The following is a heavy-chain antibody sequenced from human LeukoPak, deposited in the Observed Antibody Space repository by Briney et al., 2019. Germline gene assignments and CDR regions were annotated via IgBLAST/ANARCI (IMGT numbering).Heavy chain of an antibody. CDR1: VYTLTAYY. V-gene: IGHV1-2*02. J-gene: IGHJ6*02. Sequence: SVTVSCKASVYTLTAYYIHWVRQAPGQGLAWMGWMNPHSGGTNYAQNFRARVTMTTDTSINTAYLELTGLTSDDTALYYCARAQRTVSGLDVWGQGTTVTVSS. CDR3: ARAQRTVSGLDV. D-gene: IGHD2-2*01. CDR2: MNPHSGGT.